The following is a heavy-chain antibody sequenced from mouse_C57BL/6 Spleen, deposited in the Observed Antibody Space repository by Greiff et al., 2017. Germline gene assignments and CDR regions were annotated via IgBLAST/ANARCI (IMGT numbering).Heavy chain of an antibody. CDR3: ARKWTTVVEDWYFDV. D-gene: IGHD1-1*01. CDR2: INPNYGTT. Sequence: VQLLQSGPELVKPGASVKISCKASGYSFTDYNMNWVKQSNGKSLEWIGVINPNYGTTSYNQKFKGKATLSVDQSYSTAYMQLNSLTSEDSSVYYGARKWTTVVEDWYFDVWGTGTTVTVSS. J-gene: IGHJ1*03. CDR1: GYSFTDYN. V-gene: IGHV1-39*01.